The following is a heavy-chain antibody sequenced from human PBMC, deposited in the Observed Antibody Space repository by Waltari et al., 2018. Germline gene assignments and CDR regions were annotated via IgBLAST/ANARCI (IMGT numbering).Heavy chain of an antibody. Sequence: EVQLVESGGGLVPPGGSLRLSCAASGFTFSSYWQHWVRQDPGKGLVWVSRINSDGSSTSYADSVKGRFTISRDNAKNTLYLQMNSLRAEDTAVYYCARERRGLRYWFDPWGQGTLVTVSS. D-gene: IGHD4-17*01. CDR2: INSDGSST. CDR1: GFTFSSYW. J-gene: IGHJ5*02. V-gene: IGHV3-74*01. CDR3: ARERRGLRYWFDP.